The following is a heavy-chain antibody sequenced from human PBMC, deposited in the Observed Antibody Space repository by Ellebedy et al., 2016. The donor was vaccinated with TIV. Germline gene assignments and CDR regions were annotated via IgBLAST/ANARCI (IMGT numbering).Heavy chain of an antibody. V-gene: IGHV1-69*13. CDR2: IIPSFGTA. CDR1: GDTFSNFG. CDR3: ARGRVYYDILTGYFAGVGMDV. D-gene: IGHD3-9*01. Sequence: ASVKVSCKASGDTFSNFGVSWVRQAPGQGLEWMGGIIPSFGTANYAQKFQGKVTITADESTSTAYMELSSLISEDTAVYYCARGRVYYDILTGYFAGVGMDVWGQGTTVTVSS. J-gene: IGHJ6*02.